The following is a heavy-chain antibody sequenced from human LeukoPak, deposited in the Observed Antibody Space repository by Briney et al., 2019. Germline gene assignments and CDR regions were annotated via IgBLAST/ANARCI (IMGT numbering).Heavy chain of an antibody. V-gene: IGHV4-4*09. Sequence: SETLSLTCTVSGGSISSYYWSWIRQPPGRGLEWIGYIYSSGSTNYSPSLKSRVTISVDTSKNQFSLKLSSVTAADTAVYYCARRTTGTGPFDYWGQGTLVTVSS. CDR1: GGSISSYY. CDR2: IYSSGST. D-gene: IGHD1-1*01. CDR3: ARRTTGTGPFDY. J-gene: IGHJ4*02.